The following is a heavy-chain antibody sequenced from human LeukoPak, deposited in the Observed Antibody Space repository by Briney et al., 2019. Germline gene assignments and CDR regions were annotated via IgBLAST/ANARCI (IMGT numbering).Heavy chain of an antibody. CDR2: VHLDGRT. D-gene: IGHD6-25*01. J-gene: IGHJ4*02. CDR1: GGSVTSTNW. Sequence: SETLPLTCDVSGGSVTSTNWWTWFRQPPGKGLEWIGEVHLDGRTNYNPSLKSRLVMSADLPENHISLKLTSVTAADTAVYYCAREGGFYRPLDYSGQGTLVTVSS. V-gene: IGHV4-4*02. CDR3: AREGGFYRPLDY.